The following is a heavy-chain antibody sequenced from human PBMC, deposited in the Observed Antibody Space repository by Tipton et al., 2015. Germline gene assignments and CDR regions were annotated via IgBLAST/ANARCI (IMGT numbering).Heavy chain of an antibody. CDR2: ISWNSGSI. V-gene: IGHV3-9*01. Sequence: SLRLSCAASGFTFDDYAMHWVRQAPGKGLEWVSGISWNSGSIGYADSVKGRFTISRDNSKNTLYLEMDSLRAEDTALYYCAKVMSPAIVVVPPHYFDYRGQGTQVTVSS. D-gene: IGHD3-22*01. J-gene: IGHJ4*02. CDR3: AKVMSPAIVVVPPHYFDY. CDR1: GFTFDDYA.